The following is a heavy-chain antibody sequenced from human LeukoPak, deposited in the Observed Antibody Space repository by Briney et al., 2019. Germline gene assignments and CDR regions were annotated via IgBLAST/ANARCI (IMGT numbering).Heavy chain of an antibody. D-gene: IGHD5-24*01. CDR3: ARELAAITGYPYYLDV. CDR1: GFTVSNNY. J-gene: IGHJ6*03. V-gene: IGHV3-11*04. Sequence: PGGSLRLSCAVSGFTVSNNYMNWVRQAPGKGLEWVSYISSSGSTIYYADSVKGRFTISRDNAKNSLYLQMSSLRVEDTAVYYCARELAAITGYPYYLDVWGKGTTVTISS. CDR2: ISSSGSTI.